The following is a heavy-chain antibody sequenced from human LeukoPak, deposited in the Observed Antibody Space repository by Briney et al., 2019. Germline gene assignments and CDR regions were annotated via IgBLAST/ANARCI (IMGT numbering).Heavy chain of an antibody. Sequence: LTLSCTASGFTFGDYSMNWVRQPPGKGLEWIGEVNLQGSTNYNPSLKSRVTISLDTSRNHFSLKLTSVTAADTAFYYCARATYTSTWSKIDSWGQGILVTVSS. J-gene: IGHJ4*02. CDR3: ARATYTSTWSKIDS. V-gene: IGHV4-34*01. CDR1: GFTFGDYS. CDR2: VNLQGST. D-gene: IGHD6-6*01.